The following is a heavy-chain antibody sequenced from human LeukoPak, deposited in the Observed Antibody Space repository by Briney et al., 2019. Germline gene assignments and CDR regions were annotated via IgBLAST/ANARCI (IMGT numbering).Heavy chain of an antibody. V-gene: IGHV1-69*05. CDR1: GGTFSSYA. CDR3: ARDKGSSGGYYYYMDV. J-gene: IGHJ6*03. Sequence: GASVKVSCKASGGTFSSYAISWVRQAPGQGLEWMGGIIPIFGTANYAQKFQGRVTITTDESTSTAYMELSSLRSEDTAVYYCARDKGSSGGYYYYMDVWGKGTTVTVSS. D-gene: IGHD6-19*01. CDR2: IIPIFGTA.